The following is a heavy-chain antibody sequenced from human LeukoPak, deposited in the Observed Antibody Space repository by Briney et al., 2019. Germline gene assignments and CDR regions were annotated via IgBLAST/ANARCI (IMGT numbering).Heavy chain of an antibody. D-gene: IGHD1-26*01. CDR3: ARSKVTWELLPPYYFDY. Sequence: PGGSLRLSCAASGFTFSDCYISWIRQAPGKGLEWVSYISSSGSTIYYADSVKGRFTISRDNAKNSLYLQMNSLRAEDTAVYYCARSKVTWELLPPYYFDYWGQGTLVTVSS. CDR1: GFTFSDCY. V-gene: IGHV3-11*01. CDR2: ISSSGSTI. J-gene: IGHJ4*02.